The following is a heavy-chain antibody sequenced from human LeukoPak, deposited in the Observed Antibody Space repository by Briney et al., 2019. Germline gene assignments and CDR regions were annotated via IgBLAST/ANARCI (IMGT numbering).Heavy chain of an antibody. CDR2: ISGSGGST. CDR3: AKMKQWLDKAFDI. CDR1: GFTFSSYA. Sequence: GGSLRLSCAASGFTFSSYAMSWVRQAPGKGLEWASAISGSGGSTYYADSVKGRFTISRDNSKHTLYLQMNSLGAEDTAVYYCAKMKQWLDKAFDIWGQGTMVTVSS. J-gene: IGHJ3*02. V-gene: IGHV3-23*01. D-gene: IGHD6-19*01.